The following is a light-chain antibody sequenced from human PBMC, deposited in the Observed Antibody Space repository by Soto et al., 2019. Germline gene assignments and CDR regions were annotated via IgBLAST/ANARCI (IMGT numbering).Light chain of an antibody. V-gene: IGLV1-40*01. J-gene: IGLJ1*01. Sequence: VLTQPPSVSGAPGQRVTISCTGSSSNIGAGYDVHWYQQLPGTAPKLLIYGNSNRPSGLPDRFSGSKSGTSASLAITGLQAEDEADYYCQSSDSSLNVFGTGTKVTVL. CDR2: GNS. CDR1: SSNIGAGYD. CDR3: QSSDSSLNV.